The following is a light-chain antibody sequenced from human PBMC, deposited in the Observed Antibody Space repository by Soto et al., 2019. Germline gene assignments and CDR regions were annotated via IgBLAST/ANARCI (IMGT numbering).Light chain of an antibody. Sequence: EIVITQSPATLSVSLGETDSLSRGASQTVSSSLAWYQQKPGQAPKLLIYRASIRATGIPARFSGSGSGTEFTLTISSLQSEDFATYYCQQYNSWPRTFGQGTKV. CDR3: QQYNSWPRT. J-gene: IGKJ1*01. V-gene: IGKV3-15*01. CDR1: QTVSSS. CDR2: RAS.